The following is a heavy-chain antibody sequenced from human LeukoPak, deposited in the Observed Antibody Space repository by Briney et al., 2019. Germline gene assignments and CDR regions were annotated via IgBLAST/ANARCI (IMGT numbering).Heavy chain of an antibody. Sequence: GGSLRLSCAASGFTFSSYSMNWVRQAPGKGLEWVSSISSSSSYIYYADSVKGRFTISRDNAKNSQYLQMNSLRVEDTALYYCARAQTYGDSRLLLDYWGQGTLVTVSS. CDR2: ISSSSSYI. J-gene: IGHJ4*02. CDR3: ARAQTYGDSRLLLDY. D-gene: IGHD2-21*02. CDR1: GFTFSSYS. V-gene: IGHV3-21*04.